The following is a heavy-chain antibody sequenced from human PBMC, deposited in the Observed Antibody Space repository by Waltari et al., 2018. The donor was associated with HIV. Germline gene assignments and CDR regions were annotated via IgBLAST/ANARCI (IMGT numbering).Heavy chain of an antibody. CDR1: GLTFDNSA. D-gene: IGHD2-2*01. CDR3: AKGIERVPAAMSHDS. Sequence: EVHLLESGGALVQPGGSLRLSCAASGLTFDNSAISWVRQPPGKGLEWVATISGNGDNVFRAGSVKGRFLISRDNSKNTLYLHLSSLRAEDTAVYYCAKGIERVPAAMSHDSWGQGTLVTVSS. V-gene: IGHV3-23*01. CDR2: ISGNGDNV. J-gene: IGHJ4*02.